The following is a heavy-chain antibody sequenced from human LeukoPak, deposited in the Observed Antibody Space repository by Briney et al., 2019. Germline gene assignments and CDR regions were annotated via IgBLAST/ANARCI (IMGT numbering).Heavy chain of an antibody. J-gene: IGHJ6*03. CDR1: GGSFSGYY. D-gene: IGHD2-2*01. Sequence: SETLSLTCAVYGGSFSGYYWSWIRQPPGKGLEWIGEINHSGSTNYNPSLKSRVTISVDTSKNQFSLKLSSVTAADTAVYYCARGIVVVPAAILPIGGRNNYYYYMEVWGKGTTVTVSS. V-gene: IGHV4-34*01. CDR3: ARGIVVVPAAILPIGGRNNYYYYMEV. CDR2: INHSGST.